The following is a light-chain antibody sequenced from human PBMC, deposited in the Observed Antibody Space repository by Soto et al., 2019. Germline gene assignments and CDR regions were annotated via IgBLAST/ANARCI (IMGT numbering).Light chain of an antibody. CDR2: EVN. CDR3: SSYADNTIFV. J-gene: IGLJ1*01. V-gene: IGLV2-8*01. Sequence: QSLLSQPPSASGSPGQSVTLPCTGTSRDVGFYKYVSWYRQHPGKAPQLMIYEVNRRPSGIPDRFSGSKSGNTASLTVSGLQAEDEADYYCSSYADNTIFVFLTGTKTTVL. CDR1: SRDVGFYKY.